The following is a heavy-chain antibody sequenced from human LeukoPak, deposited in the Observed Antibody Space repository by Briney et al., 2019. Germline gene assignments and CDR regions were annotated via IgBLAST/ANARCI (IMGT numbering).Heavy chain of an antibody. J-gene: IGHJ4*02. CDR1: GFTFSSYA. D-gene: IGHD2-8*01. Sequence: GGSLRLSCAASGFTFSSYAMSWVRQAPGKGLEWVSAIGDSGGSTYDADSVKGRFTISGDNSKNTLYLQMNSLRAEDTAVYYCAKDTSIGRYCTNGVCSPFDYWGQGTLVTVSS. CDR2: IGDSGGST. CDR3: AKDTSIGRYCTNGVCSPFDY. V-gene: IGHV3-23*01.